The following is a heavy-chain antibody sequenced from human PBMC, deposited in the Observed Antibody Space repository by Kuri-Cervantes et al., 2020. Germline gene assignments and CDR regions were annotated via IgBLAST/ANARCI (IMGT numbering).Heavy chain of an antibody. CDR1: GFTFSSYA. Sequence: GESLKISCAASGFTFSSYAMNWVRQAPGKGLEWVSYISSSSSTIYYADSVKGRFTISRDNAKNSLYLQMNSLRAEDTAVYYCASEGYYGSGIKGEFDYWGQGTLVTVSS. CDR2: ISSSSSTI. D-gene: IGHD3-10*01. CDR3: ASEGYYGSGIKGEFDY. V-gene: IGHV3-48*04. J-gene: IGHJ4*02.